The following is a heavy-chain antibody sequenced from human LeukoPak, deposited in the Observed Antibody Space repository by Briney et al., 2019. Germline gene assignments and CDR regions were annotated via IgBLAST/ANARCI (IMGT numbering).Heavy chain of an antibody. D-gene: IGHD6-19*01. V-gene: IGHV1-2*06. Sequence: ASVKVSSKAYGYTFTGYYMHWVRQAPGQGLEWMGRINPNSGGTNYAQKFGGRVTMTRETSISTAYWELSRLRSDDTAVYYCARETAVAEDYWGQGTLVTVSS. CDR3: ARETAVAEDY. CDR2: INPNSGGT. J-gene: IGHJ4*02. CDR1: GYTFTGYY.